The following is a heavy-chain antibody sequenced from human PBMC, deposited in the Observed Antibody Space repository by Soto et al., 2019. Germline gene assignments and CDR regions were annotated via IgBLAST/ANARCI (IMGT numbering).Heavy chain of an antibody. Sequence: ASVKVSCKVSGYSLTELSMHWVRQAPGKRLEWMGSFDPEDGKIIYAQRFQGRVTMTEDTSTDTAYMELSSLRSEDSAIYYFAKILNPLRLRQFAPGGQETLVTFSS. V-gene: IGHV1-24*01. CDR1: GYSLTELS. CDR2: FDPEDGKI. J-gene: IGHJ5*02. D-gene: IGHD3-16*01. CDR3: AKILNPLRLRQFAP.